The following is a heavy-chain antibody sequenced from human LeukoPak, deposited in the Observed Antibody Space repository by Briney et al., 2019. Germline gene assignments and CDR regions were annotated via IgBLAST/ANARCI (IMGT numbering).Heavy chain of an antibody. CDR1: GLTFSSYS. D-gene: IGHD3-22*01. CDR3: AIGVYYYDSSGYPDHDAFDI. CDR2: ISSSSSTI. Sequence: GGSLRLSCAASGLTFSSYSMNWVRQAPGKGLEWVSYISSSSSTIYYADSVKGRFTISRDNAKNSLYLQMNSLRAEDTAVYYCAIGVYYYDSSGYPDHDAFDIWGQGTMVTVSS. J-gene: IGHJ3*02. V-gene: IGHV3-48*01.